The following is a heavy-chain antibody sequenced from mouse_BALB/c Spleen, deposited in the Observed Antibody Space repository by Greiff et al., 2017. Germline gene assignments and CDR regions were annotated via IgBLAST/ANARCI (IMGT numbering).Heavy chain of an antibody. V-gene: IGHV1-54*01. CDR3: ARSLYGNPFAY. Sequence: QVHVKQSGAELVRPGTSVKVSCKASGYAFTNYLIEWVKQRPGQGLEWIGVINPGSGGTNYNEKFKGKATPTADKSSSTAYMQLSSLTSDDSAVYFCARSLYGNPFAYWGQGTLVTVSA. J-gene: IGHJ3*01. CDR2: INPGSGGT. CDR1: GYAFTNYL. D-gene: IGHD2-1*01.